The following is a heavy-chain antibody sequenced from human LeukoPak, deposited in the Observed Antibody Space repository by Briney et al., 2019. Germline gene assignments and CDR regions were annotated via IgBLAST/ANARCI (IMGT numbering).Heavy chain of an antibody. CDR2: ISYDGSDK. CDR3: ARDVYSSTPNFFEY. Sequence: GGSLRLSCVASGFTFSSYAIHWVRQAPGKGPEWVAIISYDGSDKYYADSVKGRFTISRDNSKNTLYLQMNSLRAEDTALNYCARDVYSSTPNFFEYWGQGTRVTVSS. J-gene: IGHJ4*02. D-gene: IGHD6-19*01. CDR1: GFTFSSYA. V-gene: IGHV3-30-3*01.